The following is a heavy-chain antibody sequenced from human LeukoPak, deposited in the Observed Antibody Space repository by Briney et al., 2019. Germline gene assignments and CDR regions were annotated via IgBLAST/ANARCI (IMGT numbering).Heavy chain of an antibody. CDR3: AKDGTVVTLYYFDY. Sequence: GSLRLSCAASGFTFSSYAMSRVRQAPGKGLEWVSAISGSGGSTYYADSVKGRFTISRDNSKNTLYLQMNSLRAEDTAVYYCAKDGTVVTLYYFDYWGQGTLVTVSS. V-gene: IGHV3-23*01. J-gene: IGHJ4*02. CDR2: ISGSGGST. D-gene: IGHD4-23*01. CDR1: GFTFSSYA.